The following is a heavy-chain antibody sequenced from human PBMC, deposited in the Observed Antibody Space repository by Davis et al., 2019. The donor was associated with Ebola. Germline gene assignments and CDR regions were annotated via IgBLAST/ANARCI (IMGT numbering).Heavy chain of an antibody. J-gene: IGHJ3*01. CDR2: TYYESKWRD. Sequence: SQTPSLTRAISGDSVSSYDVAWTWLRQSPSRGLEWLGRTYYESKWRDDYAVSVKGRITISPDTPKNQFSLQLICVTHEDAVVYYRARGRQSGFDLWGQGTVVTVSS. CDR3: ARGRQSGFDL. V-gene: IGHV6-1*01. CDR1: GDSVSSYDVA. D-gene: IGHD3-3*01.